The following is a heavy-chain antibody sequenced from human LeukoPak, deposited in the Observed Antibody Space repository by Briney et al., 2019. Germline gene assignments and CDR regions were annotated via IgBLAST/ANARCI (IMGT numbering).Heavy chain of an antibody. Sequence: GGSLRLSCAASGFTFSNYTMDWVRQAPGKGLEWVSAISGSGVSTYYADSVKGRFTISRDNSKNTLYLQMNSLRAEDTAVYYCARSGSGSSWYYFDYWGQGTLVTVSS. CDR3: ARSGSGSSWYYFDY. J-gene: IGHJ4*02. D-gene: IGHD1-26*01. V-gene: IGHV3-23*01. CDR2: ISGSGVST. CDR1: GFTFSNYT.